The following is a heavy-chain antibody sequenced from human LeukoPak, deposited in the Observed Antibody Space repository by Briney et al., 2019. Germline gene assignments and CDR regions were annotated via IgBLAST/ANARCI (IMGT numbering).Heavy chain of an antibody. D-gene: IGHD6-19*01. CDR2: IKTGGSEK. V-gene: IGHV3-7*05. Sequence: GGSLRLSCAASGFTFSRYWMSWVRQAPGKGLEWVANIKTGGSEKYYVDSLKGRFIISRDNAKNSLYLQMNSLRAEDTAVYYCARDWDGSGWPIDYWGQGTLVTVSS. CDR1: GFTFSRYW. CDR3: ARDWDGSGWPIDY. J-gene: IGHJ4*02.